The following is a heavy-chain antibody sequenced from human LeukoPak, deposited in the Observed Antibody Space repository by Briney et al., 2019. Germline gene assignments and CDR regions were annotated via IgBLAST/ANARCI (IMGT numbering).Heavy chain of an antibody. CDR3: ARGNYYDPTSYYRAFDI. J-gene: IGHJ3*02. Sequence: PSETLSPTCTVSSGSLSSYYWIWIRQPPGKGLEWFGYTYYSGSTNYNPSLKSRVSMSVGTSKIQFSLQLSSVTAADTAVYYCARGNYYDPTSYYRAFDIWGQGTMVTVSS. CDR1: SGSLSSYY. V-gene: IGHV4-59*01. CDR2: TYYSGST. D-gene: IGHD3-22*01.